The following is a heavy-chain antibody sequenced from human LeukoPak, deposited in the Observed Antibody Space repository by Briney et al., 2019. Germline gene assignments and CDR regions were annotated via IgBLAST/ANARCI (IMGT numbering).Heavy chain of an antibody. CDR3: VRDDVSP. J-gene: IGHJ5*02. Sequence: ASVKVSCKTSGYTFTGYYIHWVPQAPGQGLEWMGWINPNSGGTNYAQNFQGRVTMTRDTSISTAYMELSRLRSDDTAVYYCVRDDVSPRGQGTLVTVSS. V-gene: IGHV1-2*02. D-gene: IGHD3-16*01. CDR1: GYTFTGYY. CDR2: INPNSGGT.